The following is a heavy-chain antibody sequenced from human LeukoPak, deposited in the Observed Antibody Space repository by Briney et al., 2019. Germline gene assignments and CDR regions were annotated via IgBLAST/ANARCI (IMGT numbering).Heavy chain of an antibody. Sequence: SETLSLTCTVSGGSISSSSYYWGWIRQPPGKGLEWIGSIYYSGSTYYNPSLKSRVTISVDTSKNQFSLKLSSVTAADTAVYYCARNGLLWFGELGDYWGQGTLVTVSS. D-gene: IGHD3-10*01. V-gene: IGHV4-39*01. CDR1: GGSISSSSYY. CDR2: IYYSGST. J-gene: IGHJ4*02. CDR3: ARNGLLWFGELGDY.